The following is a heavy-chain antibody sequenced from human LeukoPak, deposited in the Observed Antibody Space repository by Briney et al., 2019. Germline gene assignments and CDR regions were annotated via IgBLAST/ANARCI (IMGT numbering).Heavy chain of an antibody. CDR2: INPNSGGT. CDR1: GYTFTGHY. D-gene: IGHD3-22*01. V-gene: IGHV1-2*02. J-gene: IGHJ3*02. CDR3: ARVGTMIADAFDI. Sequence: ASVKVSCKASGYTFTGHYMHWVRQAPGQGLEWMGWINPNSGGTNYTQKFQGRVTMTRDTSISTAYMELSRLRSDDTAVYYCARVGTMIADAFDIWGQGTMVTVSS.